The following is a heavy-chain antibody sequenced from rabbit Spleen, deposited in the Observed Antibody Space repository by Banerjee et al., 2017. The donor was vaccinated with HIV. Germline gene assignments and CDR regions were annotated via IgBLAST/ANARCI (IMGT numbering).Heavy chain of an antibody. CDR3: LREGL. CDR1: GFSFSSYW. Sequence: QLEESGGDLVKPEGSLTLTCTASGFSFSSYWMCWVRQAPGKGLEWIGWMKVDAGVTAYATWVNGRFTISSDNAQNTLYLILKSLTAADTATYFCLREGLWGPGTLVTVS. CDR2: MKVDAGVT. V-gene: IGHV1S7*01. J-gene: IGHJ4*01.